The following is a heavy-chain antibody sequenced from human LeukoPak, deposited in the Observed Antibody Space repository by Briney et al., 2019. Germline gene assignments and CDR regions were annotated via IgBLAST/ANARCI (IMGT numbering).Heavy chain of an antibody. CDR2: INTNTGNP. J-gene: IGHJ4*02. CDR3: ASQYYYDSSGYVFDY. CDR1: GYTLTNYA. V-gene: IGHV7-4-1*02. Sequence: ASVKVSCKASGYTLTNYAMNWVRQAPGQGLEWMGWINTNTGNPTYAQGFTGRFVFSLDTSVSTAYLQISSLKAEDTAVYYCASQYYYDSSGYVFDYWGQGTLVTVSS. D-gene: IGHD3-22*01.